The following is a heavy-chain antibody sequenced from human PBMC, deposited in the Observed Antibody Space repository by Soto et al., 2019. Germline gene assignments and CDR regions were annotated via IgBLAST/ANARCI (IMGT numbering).Heavy chain of an antibody. Sequence: GASVKVSCKSSGYTFTSYYMHCVRQAPEQGLEWMGIINPSGGSTSYAQKFQGRVTMTRDTSTSTVYMELSSLRSEDTAVYYCARDQQLVVVPAAMAEAFDIWGQGTMVTVSS. CDR1: GYTFTSYY. V-gene: IGHV1-46*01. CDR3: ARDQQLVVVPAAMAEAFDI. J-gene: IGHJ3*02. D-gene: IGHD2-2*01. CDR2: INPSGGST.